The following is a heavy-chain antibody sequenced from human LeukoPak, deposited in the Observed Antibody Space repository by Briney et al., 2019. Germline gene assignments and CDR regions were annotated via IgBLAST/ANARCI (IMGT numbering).Heavy chain of an antibody. D-gene: IGHD5-24*01. CDR2: IIPLLGLA. J-gene: IGHJ4*02. CDR3: ARTPRNGYNYFEY. V-gene: IGHV1-69*10. CDR1: GGTFSSYT. Sequence: ASVKVSCKASGGTFSSYTVNWLRQAPGQGLEWMGGIIPLLGLANTAQKFQDKLTITADESTGTAYMELSSLRSDDTAVYYCARTPRNGYNYFEYWGQGTLVTVSS.